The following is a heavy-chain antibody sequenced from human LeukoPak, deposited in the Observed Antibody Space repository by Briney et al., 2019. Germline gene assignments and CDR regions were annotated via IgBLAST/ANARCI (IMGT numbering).Heavy chain of an antibody. Sequence: PSETLSLTCTVSGGSISSYYWSWLRQPPGNGLEWIGEINHSGSTNYNPSLKSRVTISVDTSKNQFSLKLSSVTAADTAVYYCARVHHVVVPAATGGVWFDPWGQGTLVTVSS. J-gene: IGHJ5*02. CDR3: ARVHHVVVPAATGGVWFDP. D-gene: IGHD2-2*01. CDR1: GGSISSYY. V-gene: IGHV4-34*01. CDR2: INHSGST.